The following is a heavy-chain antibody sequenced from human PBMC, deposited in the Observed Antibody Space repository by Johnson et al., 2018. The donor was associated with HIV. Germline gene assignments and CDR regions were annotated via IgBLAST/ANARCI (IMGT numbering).Heavy chain of an antibody. J-gene: IGHJ3*02. CDR2: ISYDGRTK. Sequence: QVQLVESGGGVVPPGRSLRLSCAASGFTFSSSAMHWVRQAPGTGLAWVAVISYDGRTKYYADSVKGRLTISRDNSKNTLYLQMNSLRAEDKAVYYCARDFVGGVPQGAFDIWGQGTMVTVSS. D-gene: IGHD1-1*01. CDR3: ARDFVGGVPQGAFDI. CDR1: GFTFSSSA. V-gene: IGHV3-30-3*01.